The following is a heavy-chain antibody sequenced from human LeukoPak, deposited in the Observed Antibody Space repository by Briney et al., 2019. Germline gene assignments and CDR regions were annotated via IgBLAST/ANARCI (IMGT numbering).Heavy chain of an antibody. Sequence: GGSLRLSCAASGFTFSDYYMNWVRQAPGKGLEWVSSISSSSTIYYADSVKGRFTISRDDAKNSLYLQMNSLRAEDTAVYYCARDQTYYYDSSGYYPRFDYWGQGTLVTVSS. V-gene: IGHV3-69-1*02. J-gene: IGHJ4*02. CDR1: GFTFSDYY. D-gene: IGHD3-22*01. CDR2: ISSSSTI. CDR3: ARDQTYYYDSSGYYPRFDY.